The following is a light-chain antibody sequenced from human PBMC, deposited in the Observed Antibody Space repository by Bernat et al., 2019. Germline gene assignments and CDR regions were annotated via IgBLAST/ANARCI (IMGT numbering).Light chain of an antibody. Sequence: EIVMTQSPATLSVSPGERATLSCRASPSVSSNLAWYQQKPGQAPRPLTYGASTRATGIPARFSGRGSGTEFTLTISSLQSEDFAVYYCQQYNNWLWTFGQGTKVEIK. CDR3: QQYNNWLWT. J-gene: IGKJ1*01. CDR2: GAS. CDR1: PSVSSN. V-gene: IGKV3-15*01.